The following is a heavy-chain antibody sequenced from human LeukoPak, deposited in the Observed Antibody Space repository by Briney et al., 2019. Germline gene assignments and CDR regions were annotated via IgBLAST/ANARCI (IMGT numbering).Heavy chain of an antibody. D-gene: IGHD3-22*01. CDR3: ARGQDSSGHPWFDP. CDR1: GFTFNKYA. V-gene: IGHV3-30*04. CDR2: ISYDGSKK. Sequence: GGSLRLSCAASGFTFNKYAMHWVRQAPGKGLQWVAVISYDGSKKYYGDSVRGRFTISRDDSMNTLDLQMNSLRAEDTAVYYCARGQDSSGHPWFDPWGQGTLVTVSS. J-gene: IGHJ5*02.